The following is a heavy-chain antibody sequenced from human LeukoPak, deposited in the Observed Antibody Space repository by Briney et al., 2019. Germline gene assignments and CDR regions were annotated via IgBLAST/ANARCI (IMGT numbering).Heavy chain of an antibody. CDR1: GGSISSGGYY. V-gene: IGHV4-31*03. Sequence: SQTLSLTCTVSGGSISSGGYYWSWIRQHPGKGLEWIGHIYYSGSTNYNPSLKSRVTISVDTSKNQFSLKLSSVTAADTAVYYCARVIESGTGVWYGMDVWGQGTTVTVSS. J-gene: IGHJ6*02. CDR3: ARVIESGTGVWYGMDV. D-gene: IGHD6-25*01. CDR2: IYYSGST.